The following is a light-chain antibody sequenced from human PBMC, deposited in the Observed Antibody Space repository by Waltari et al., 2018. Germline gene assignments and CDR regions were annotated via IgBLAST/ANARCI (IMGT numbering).Light chain of an antibody. Sequence: DIEMTQSPSSLSASVCARVTITCRASQNIASYLNWYQQKSGKAPNLLIYDASNLQGGVPPRFSGSGSETDFTLTISGLQPEDFASYDCQQGHSTPLTFGQGTRLEIK. J-gene: IGKJ5*01. CDR3: QQGHSTPLT. CDR2: DAS. V-gene: IGKV1-39*01. CDR1: QNIASY.